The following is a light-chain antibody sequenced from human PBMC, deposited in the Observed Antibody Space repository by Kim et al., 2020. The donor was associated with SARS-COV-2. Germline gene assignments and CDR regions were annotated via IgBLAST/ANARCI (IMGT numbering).Light chain of an antibody. V-gene: IGKV1-8*01. CDR3: QQYYSYPLT. CDR1: QGISSY. J-gene: IGKJ4*01. CDR2: AAS. Sequence: AATGDRVTITCRASQGISSYLAWYQQKPGKAPKLLIYAASTLQSGVPSRFSGSGSGTDFTLTISCLQSEDFATYYCQQYYSYPLTFGGGTKVDIK.